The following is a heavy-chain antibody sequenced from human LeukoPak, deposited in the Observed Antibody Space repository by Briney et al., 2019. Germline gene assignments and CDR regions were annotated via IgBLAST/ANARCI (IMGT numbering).Heavy chain of an antibody. CDR2: INPKSGGT. CDR3: ARDYGVGTAISLDY. V-gene: IGHV1-2*02. CDR1: GYTFTGYY. J-gene: IGHJ4*02. Sequence: ASVKVSCKASGYTFTGYYMHWVRQAPGQGLEWMGWINPKSGGTKYAQKFQGRVTMTRDTSISTAYMELSRLRSDDTAVYYCARDYGVGTAISLDYWGQGTLVTVSS. D-gene: IGHD5-18*01.